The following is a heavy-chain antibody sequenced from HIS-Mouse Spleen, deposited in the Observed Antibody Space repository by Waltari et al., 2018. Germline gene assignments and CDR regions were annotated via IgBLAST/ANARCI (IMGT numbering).Heavy chain of an antibody. CDR2: IYYSGST. CDR3: AREIPYSSSWYDWYFDL. V-gene: IGHV4-39*07. CDR1: GGSISSSSYY. D-gene: IGHD6-13*01. J-gene: IGHJ2*01. Sequence: QLQLQESGPGLVKPSEALSLTFTVSGGSISSSSYYWVWIRQPPGKGLEWIGSIYYSGSTYYNPSLKSRVTISVDTSKNQFSLKLSSVTAADTAVYYCAREIPYSSSWYDWYFDLWGRGTLVTVSS.